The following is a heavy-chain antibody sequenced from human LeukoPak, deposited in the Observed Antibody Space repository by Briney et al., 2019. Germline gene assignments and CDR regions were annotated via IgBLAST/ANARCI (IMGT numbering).Heavy chain of an antibody. Sequence: ASVKVSCKASGGTFSSYAISWVRQAPGQGLEWMGGIIPIFGTANYAQKFQGRVTITADKSTSTAYMELSSLRSEDTAVYYCARDSSGWYVAGYYYMDVWGKGTTVTVSS. CDR1: GGTFSSYA. CDR3: ARDSSGWYVAGYYYMDV. D-gene: IGHD6-19*01. CDR2: IIPIFGTA. J-gene: IGHJ6*03. V-gene: IGHV1-69*06.